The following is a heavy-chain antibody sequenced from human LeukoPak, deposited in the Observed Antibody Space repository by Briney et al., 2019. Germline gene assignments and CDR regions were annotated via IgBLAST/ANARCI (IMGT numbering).Heavy chain of an antibody. J-gene: IGHJ3*02. CDR3: AREDDAFDI. V-gene: IGHV3-30*04. CDR1: GFIFRNYA. CDR2: ISYDGSNK. Sequence: PGGSLRLSCEASGFIFRNYAMHWVRQAPGKGLECVATISYDGSNKYYGDSVKGRFTISRDNSRNTLYLQMNSVRAEDTGVYYCAREDDAFDIWGQGTMVTVSS.